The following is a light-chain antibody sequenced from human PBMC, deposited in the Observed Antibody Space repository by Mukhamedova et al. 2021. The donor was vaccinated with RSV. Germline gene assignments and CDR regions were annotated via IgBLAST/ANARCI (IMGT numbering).Light chain of an antibody. CDR2: EVT. V-gene: IGLV2-8*01. CDR1: SSDVGGYNY. CDR3: SSYGGSNNYV. J-gene: IGLJ1*01. Sequence: GTSSDVGGYNYVSWYQQHPGKAPKLMIYEVTKWPSGVPDRFSGSKSGNTASLTVSRLQADDEADYYCSSYGGSNNYVFGTGTKV.